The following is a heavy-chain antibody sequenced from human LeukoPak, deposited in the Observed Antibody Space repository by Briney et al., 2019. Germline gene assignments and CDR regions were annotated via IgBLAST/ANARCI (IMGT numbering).Heavy chain of an antibody. CDR1: GGSISSGGYY. CDR2: IYHSGST. Sequence: SETLSLTCTVSGGSISSGGYYWSWIRQHPGKGLEWIGYIYHSGSTYYNPSLKSRVTVSVDRSKNQFSLNLSSVTAADTAVYYCARVGNWNAIDYWGQGTLVTVSS. J-gene: IGHJ4*02. CDR3: ARVGNWNAIDY. V-gene: IGHV4-31*03. D-gene: IGHD1-1*01.